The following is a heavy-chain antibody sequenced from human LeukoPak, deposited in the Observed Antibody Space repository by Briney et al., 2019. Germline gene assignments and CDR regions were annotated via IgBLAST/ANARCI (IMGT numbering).Heavy chain of an antibody. CDR3: AKGQALYDFSY. D-gene: IGHD3-3*01. CDR2: IRCDGSNK. J-gene: IGHJ4*02. V-gene: IGHV3-30*02. Sequence: PGGSLRLSCAASGFTFSSYGMHWVRQAPGKGLEWVAFIRCDGSNKYYADSVKGRFTISRDNSKNTLYLQMNSLRAEDTAVYYCAKGQALYDFSYWGQGTLVTVSS. CDR1: GFTFSSYG.